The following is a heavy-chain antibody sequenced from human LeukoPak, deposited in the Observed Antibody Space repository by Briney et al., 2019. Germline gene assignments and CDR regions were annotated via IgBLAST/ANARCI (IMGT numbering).Heavy chain of an antibody. J-gene: IGHJ4*02. CDR1: GGSMSTYY. V-gene: IGHV4-59*01. Sequence: PSETLSLTCTVSGGSMSTYYWSWVRQPPGKGLEWVAYIYHSGGASYNPSLKSRVTISVDTSKNQFSVKLNSVTAADTAVYYCARDGYGGIDYWGQGTLVTVSS. D-gene: IGHD4-23*01. CDR3: ARDGYGGIDY. CDR2: IYHSGGA.